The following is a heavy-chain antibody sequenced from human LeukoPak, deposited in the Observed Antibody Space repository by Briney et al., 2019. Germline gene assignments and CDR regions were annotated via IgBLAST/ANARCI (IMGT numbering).Heavy chain of an antibody. Sequence: ASVKVSCKASGYTFTSYDINWVRQATGQGLEWMGWMNPNSGNTGHAQKFQGRVTMTRNTSISTAYMELSSLRSEDTAVYYCARGGTYYDFWSGYLSALYYFDYWGQGTLVTVSS. D-gene: IGHD3-3*01. CDR2: MNPNSGNT. V-gene: IGHV1-8*01. CDR1: GYTFTSYD. J-gene: IGHJ4*02. CDR3: ARGGTYYDFWSGYLSALYYFDY.